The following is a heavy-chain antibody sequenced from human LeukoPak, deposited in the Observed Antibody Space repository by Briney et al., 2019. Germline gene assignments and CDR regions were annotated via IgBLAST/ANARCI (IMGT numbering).Heavy chain of an antibody. CDR1: GGSISSSSYY. V-gene: IGHV4-39*07. CDR2: IYYSGST. CDR3: ARTRTTGDFDY. Sequence: PSETLSLTCIVSGGSISSSSYYWGWIRQPPGKGLEWIGSIYYSGSTNYNPSLKSRVTMSVDTSKNQFSLKLSSVTAADTAVYYCARTRTTGDFDYWGQGTLVTVSS. D-gene: IGHD2/OR15-2a*01. J-gene: IGHJ4*02.